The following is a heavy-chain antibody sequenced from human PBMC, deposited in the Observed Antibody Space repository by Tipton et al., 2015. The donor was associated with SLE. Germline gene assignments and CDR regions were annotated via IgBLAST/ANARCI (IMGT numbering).Heavy chain of an antibody. CDR1: GFAFSFHT. J-gene: IGHJ4*02. Sequence: SLRLSCTASGFAFSFHTMTWVRQASGKGLEWVSGVTNSGGTTWYADSVKGRFTISRDNSKNTLYLQMNNLRPEDTAVYYCARDAYGDSTVLLDYWGQGTLVTVSS. D-gene: IGHD4-17*01. V-gene: IGHV3-23*01. CDR2: VTNSGGTT. CDR3: ARDAYGDSTVLLDY.